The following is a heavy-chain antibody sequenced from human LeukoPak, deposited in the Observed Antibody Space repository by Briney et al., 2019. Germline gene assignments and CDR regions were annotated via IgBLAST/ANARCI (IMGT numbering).Heavy chain of an antibody. CDR1: GYTFTGYY. Sequence: ASVKVSCKASGYTFTGYYMHWVRQAPGQGLEWMGWINPNSGGTNYAQKFQGRVTMTRDTSISTAYMELSRLRSDDTAVCYCARGRSGWHRNFDYWGQGTLVTVSS. V-gene: IGHV1-2*02. D-gene: IGHD6-19*01. CDR3: ARGRSGWHRNFDY. J-gene: IGHJ4*02. CDR2: INPNSGGT.